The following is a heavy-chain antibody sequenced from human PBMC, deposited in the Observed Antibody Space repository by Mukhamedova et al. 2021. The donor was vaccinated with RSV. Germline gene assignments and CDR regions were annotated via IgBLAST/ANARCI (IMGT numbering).Heavy chain of an antibody. D-gene: IGHD3-10*01. J-gene: IGHJ4*02. V-gene: IGHV1-46*01. Sequence: MHWVRQAPGQGLEWMGIINPSGGSTSYAQKFQGRVTMTRDTSTSTVYMELSSLRSEDTAVYYCASDFGELLGYWGQGTLVTVSS. CDR2: INPSGGST. CDR3: ASDFGELLGY.